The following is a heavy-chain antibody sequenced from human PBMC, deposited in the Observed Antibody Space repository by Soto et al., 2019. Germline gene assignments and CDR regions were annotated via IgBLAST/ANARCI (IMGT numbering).Heavy chain of an antibody. CDR1: GYTFTSYY. J-gene: IGHJ6*02. CDR3: ARDIVVVPAASRATPDYYYYGMDV. CDR2: INPSGGST. V-gene: IGHV1-46*01. D-gene: IGHD2-2*01. Sequence: ASMKVSCKASGYTFTSYYMHWVRQAPGQGLEWMGIINPSGGSTSYAQKFQGRVTMTRDTSTSTVYMELSSLRSEDTAVYYCARDIVVVPAASRATPDYYYYGMDVWGQGTTVTVSS.